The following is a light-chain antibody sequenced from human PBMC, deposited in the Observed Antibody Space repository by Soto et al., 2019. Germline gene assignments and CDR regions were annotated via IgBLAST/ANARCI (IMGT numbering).Light chain of an antibody. CDR3: QQLNSYPPSIT. J-gene: IGKJ5*01. V-gene: IGKV1-9*01. Sequence: DIQLTQSPSFLSASVGDRVTITCRASQGISSYLAWYQQKPGKAPKLLIYAASTLQSGVPSRFSGSGSGTDFTLTISSLQPEDFATYYCQQLNSYPPSITFGQGTRLEIK. CDR2: AAS. CDR1: QGISSY.